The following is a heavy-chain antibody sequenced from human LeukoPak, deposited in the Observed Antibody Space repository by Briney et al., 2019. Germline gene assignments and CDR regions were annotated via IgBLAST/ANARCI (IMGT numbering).Heavy chain of an antibody. CDR2: FSYSGST. V-gene: IGHV4-59*08. J-gene: IGHJ4*02. CDR3: ARSTVAGTRKVDY. D-gene: IGHD6-19*01. CDR1: GVSISTYY. Sequence: PSETLSLTCSVSGVSISTYYWIWIRQPPAKGLEWMGFFSYSGSTKYNPSLKSRVTISVDTSKNQFSLKLSSVTAADTAVYYCARSTVAGTRKVDYWGRGTLVTVSS.